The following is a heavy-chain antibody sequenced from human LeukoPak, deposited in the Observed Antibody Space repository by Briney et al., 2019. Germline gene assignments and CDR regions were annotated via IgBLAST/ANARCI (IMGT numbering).Heavy chain of an antibody. CDR1: GFTFSSDT. Sequence: GSLRLSCAASGFTFSSDTMSWVRQAPGKGLEWVSAISGSGGSTYYADSVKGGFTISRDNSKNTLYLQMNSLRAEDTAVYYCAKASGEGDYLYYCYGMDVWGQGTTVTVSS. J-gene: IGHJ6*02. V-gene: IGHV3-23*01. CDR2: ISGSGGST. CDR3: AKASGEGDYLYYCYGMDV. D-gene: IGHD4-17*01.